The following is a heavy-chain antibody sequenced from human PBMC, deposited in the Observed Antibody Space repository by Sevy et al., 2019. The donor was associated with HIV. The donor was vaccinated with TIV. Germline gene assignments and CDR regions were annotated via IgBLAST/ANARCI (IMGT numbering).Heavy chain of an antibody. D-gene: IGHD1-7*01. J-gene: IGHJ4*02. Sequence: GGSLRLSCAASGFTFSDYGMHWVRQAPGKGLEWVAVIWSDGSNKYYGDSVKGRFTISRDSSQNTLFLQMNSLRVDDTAVYYCAREERSGTTTSFDYWGQGALVTVSS. CDR1: GFTFSDYG. CDR3: AREERSGTTTSFDY. V-gene: IGHV3-33*01. CDR2: IWSDGSNK.